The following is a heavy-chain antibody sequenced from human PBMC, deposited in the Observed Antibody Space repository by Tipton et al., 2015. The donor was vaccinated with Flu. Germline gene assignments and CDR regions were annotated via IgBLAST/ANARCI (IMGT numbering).Heavy chain of an antibody. Sequence: SLRLSCAASGFTFSSYGMHWVRQAPGKGLEWVAVIWYDGSNKYYADSVKGRFTISRDNSKNTLYPQMNSLRAEDTAVYYCARDGGEYCSGGSCYYYYMDAWGKGTTVTVSS. CDR1: GFTFSSYG. CDR2: IWYDGSNK. J-gene: IGHJ6*03. D-gene: IGHD2-15*01. V-gene: IGHV3-33*01. CDR3: ARDGGEYCSGGSCYYYYMDA.